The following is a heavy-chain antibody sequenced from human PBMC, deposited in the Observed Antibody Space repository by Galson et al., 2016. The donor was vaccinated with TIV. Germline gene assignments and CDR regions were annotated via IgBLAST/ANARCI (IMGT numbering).Heavy chain of an antibody. D-gene: IGHD4-17*01. CDR3: ARFVPSVTTPPVDY. Sequence: SVKVSCKASGGTFNKYAISWVRQAPGQGLEWMGGIIPIFRTSRYAQKFQGRVTITTDKSTSTTYMQLNSLRPQDTAVYYCARFVPSVTTPPVDYWGQGTLVSVSA. V-gene: IGHV1-69*05. CDR1: GGTFNKYA. J-gene: IGHJ4*02. CDR2: IIPIFRTS.